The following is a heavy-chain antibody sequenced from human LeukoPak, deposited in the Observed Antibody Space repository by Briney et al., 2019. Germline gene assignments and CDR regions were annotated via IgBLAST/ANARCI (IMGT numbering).Heavy chain of an antibody. V-gene: IGHV3-23*01. CDR2: INGNGGGS. J-gene: IGHJ4*02. Sequence: GGSLRLSCAASGFTFSNYWMSWVRQAPAKGLEWVSSINGNGGGSYYIDSVKGRFTVSRDNSENALYLQMNNLRTEDTAVYFCVKGGTADRVGWTHWGLGSLVTVFS. D-gene: IGHD7-27*01. CDR1: GFTFSNYW. CDR3: VKGGTADRVGWTH.